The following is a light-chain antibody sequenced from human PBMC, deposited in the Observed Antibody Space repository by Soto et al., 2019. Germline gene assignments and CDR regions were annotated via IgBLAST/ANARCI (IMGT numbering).Light chain of an antibody. V-gene: IGLV1-40*01. CDR3: QSYDSSLSGYV. J-gene: IGLJ1*01. CDR2: GNS. CDR1: SSNIGAGYD. Sequence: QSVLTQPPSASRAPGQRVTISCTGSSSNIGAGYDVHWYQQLPGTAPKLLIYGNSNRPSGVPDRFSGSKSGTSASLAITGLQSEDEADYYCQSYDSSLSGYVFGTGTKLTVL.